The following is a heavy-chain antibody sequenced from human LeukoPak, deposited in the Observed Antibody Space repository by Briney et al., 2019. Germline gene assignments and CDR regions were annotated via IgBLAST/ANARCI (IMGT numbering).Heavy chain of an antibody. V-gene: IGHV3-74*01. CDR3: ARSGWSLANWFDP. Sequence: GGSLRLSCAASGFTFSSYWMHWVRQAPGKGLVWVSRINSDGSSTNYADSVKGRFTISRDNAKNTLYLQMNSLRAEDTAVYYCARSGWSLANWFDPWGQGTLVTVSS. J-gene: IGHJ5*02. D-gene: IGHD6-19*01. CDR1: GFTFSSYW. CDR2: INSDGSST.